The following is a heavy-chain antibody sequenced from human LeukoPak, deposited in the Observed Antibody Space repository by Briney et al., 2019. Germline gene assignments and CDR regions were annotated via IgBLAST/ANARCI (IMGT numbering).Heavy chain of an antibody. D-gene: IGHD2-15*01. CDR3: ARDLSWTVAGYMDV. V-gene: IGHV3-21*01. J-gene: IGHJ6*03. CDR1: GFTFRIHS. CDR2: ISSSSSYI. Sequence: GGSLRLSCAASGFTFRIHSMNGVPHAPGRGLEGGSSISSSSSYIYYADSVKGRFTISTDNAKNSLYLQMTSLRAEDTAVYYCARDLSWTVAGYMDVWGKGTTVTVSS.